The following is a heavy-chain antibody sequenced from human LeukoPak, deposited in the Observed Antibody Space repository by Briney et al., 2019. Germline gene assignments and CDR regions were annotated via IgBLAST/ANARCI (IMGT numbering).Heavy chain of an antibody. D-gene: IGHD2/OR15-2a*01. CDR3: ARDWFHAIDY. CDR2: ISSSDSTI. J-gene: IGHJ4*02. CDR1: GFTFSSYE. Sequence: GGSLRLSCAASGFTFSSYEMNWVRQAPGKGLEWVSYISSSDSTIYYADSVKGRFTISRDNAKNTLYLQMNSLRAEDTAEYYCARDWFHAIDYWGQGTLVTVSS. V-gene: IGHV3-48*03.